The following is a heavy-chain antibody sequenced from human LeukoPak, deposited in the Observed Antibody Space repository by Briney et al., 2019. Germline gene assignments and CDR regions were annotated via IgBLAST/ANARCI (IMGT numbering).Heavy chain of an antibody. Sequence: GGSLRLSCAASGFTFSSYAMQWVRQAPGKGLEYVSAISSNGGSTYYANSVKGRFTISRDNSKNTLYLQMGSLRAEDMAVYYCARDLIPYYDFWTGFDPWGQGTLVTVSS. CDR1: GFTFSSYA. V-gene: IGHV3-64*01. CDR2: ISSNGGST. J-gene: IGHJ5*02. CDR3: ARDLIPYYDFWTGFDP. D-gene: IGHD3-3*01.